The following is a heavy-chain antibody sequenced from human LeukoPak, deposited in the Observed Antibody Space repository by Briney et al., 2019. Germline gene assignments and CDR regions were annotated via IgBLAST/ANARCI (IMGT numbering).Heavy chain of an antibody. CDR1: GFTFNTFS. V-gene: IGHV3-21*01. CDR3: ASLAGYSGFDSGDYYYAMDV. Sequence: GGSLRLSCAASGFTFNTFSMNWVRLAPGKGLEWVSSISGTSTYIHYADSVKGRFTISRDNAENSLYLQMRGLRAEDTAVYYCASLAGYSGFDSGDYYYAMDVWGLGTTVTVSS. J-gene: IGHJ6*02. D-gene: IGHD5-12*01. CDR2: ISGTSTYI.